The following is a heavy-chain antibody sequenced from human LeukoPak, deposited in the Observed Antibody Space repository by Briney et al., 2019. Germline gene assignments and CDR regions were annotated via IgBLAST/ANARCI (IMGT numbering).Heavy chain of an antibody. CDR3: ARGPYDSSRD. CDR1: GGSFSGYY. J-gene: IGHJ4*02. D-gene: IGHD3-22*01. CDR2: INHSGNT. V-gene: IGHV4-34*01. Sequence: SETLSLTCAVYGGSFSGYYWSWIRQPPGKGLEWIGEINHSGNTNYNPSLKSRVTISVDTSKNQFSLKLSSVTAADTAVYYCARGPYDSSRDWGQGTLVTVSS.